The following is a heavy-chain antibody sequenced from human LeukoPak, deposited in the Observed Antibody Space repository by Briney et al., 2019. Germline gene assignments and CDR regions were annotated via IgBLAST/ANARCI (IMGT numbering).Heavy chain of an antibody. V-gene: IGHV4-34*01. CDR3: ARLVVVVAAIAIFDY. CDR1: GGSFSGYY. D-gene: IGHD2-15*01. Sequence: PSETLSLTCAVYGGSFSGYYWSWIRQPPGKGLEWIGEINHSGSTNYNPSLKSRVTISVDTSKNQFSLKLSSVTAADTAVYYCARLVVVVAAIAIFDYWGQGTLVAVSS. CDR2: INHSGST. J-gene: IGHJ4*02.